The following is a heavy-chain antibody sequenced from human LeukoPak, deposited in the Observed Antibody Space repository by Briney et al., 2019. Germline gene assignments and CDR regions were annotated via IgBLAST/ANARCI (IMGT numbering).Heavy chain of an antibody. V-gene: IGHV1-2*02. J-gene: IGHJ4*02. CDR1: GGTFSSYA. Sequence: ASVKVSCKASGGTFSSYAISWVRQAPGQGLEWMGWINPNSGGTNYAQKFQGRVTMTRDTSISTAYMELSRLRSDDTAVYYCARGGYFSWQQLVNYFDYWGQGTLVTVSS. CDR2: INPNSGGT. D-gene: IGHD6-13*01. CDR3: ARGGYFSWQQLVNYFDY.